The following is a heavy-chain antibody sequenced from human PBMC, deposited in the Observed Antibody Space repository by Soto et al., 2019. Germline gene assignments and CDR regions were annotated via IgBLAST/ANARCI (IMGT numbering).Heavy chain of an antibody. CDR2: IYYSWTT. Sequence: QVQLQESGPGLVKPSQTLSLTCTVSGGSISSGDYYWSWIRQPPGKGLGWIGYIYYSWTTYYHPSLKSRVTISVDTSTHQFSLKLSSVTAADTAVYYCARERPDGSRLDPWGQGTLVTVSS. V-gene: IGHV4-30-4*01. J-gene: IGHJ5*02. CDR1: GGSISSGDYY. D-gene: IGHD1-1*01. CDR3: ARERPDGSRLDP.